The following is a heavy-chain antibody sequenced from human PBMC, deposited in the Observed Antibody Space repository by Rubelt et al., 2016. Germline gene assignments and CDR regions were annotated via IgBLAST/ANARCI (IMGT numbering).Heavy chain of an antibody. CDR3: ARDLYKGPRLLVAY. CDR1: GYTFTGYY. D-gene: IGHD2-15*01. CDR2: INPNSGGT. V-gene: IGHV1-2*02. Sequence: QVQLVQSGAEVKKPGASVKVSCKASGYTFTGYYMHWVRQAPGQGLEWMGWINPNSGGTNDAQSLQGRVHMTRDTSNSTAYMELSSLGSDDTAVYYCARDLYKGPRLLVAYWGQGTLVTVSS. J-gene: IGHJ4*02.